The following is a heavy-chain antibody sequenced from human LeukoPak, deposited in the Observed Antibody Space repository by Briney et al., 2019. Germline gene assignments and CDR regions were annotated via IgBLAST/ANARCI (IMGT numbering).Heavy chain of an antibody. CDR2: ISGSGGST. CDR1: GFTFSSYA. D-gene: IGHD2-2*01. J-gene: IGHJ4*02. Sequence: PGGSLXLSCAASGFTFSSYAMSWVRQAPGKGLEWVSDISGSGGSTYYADSVKGGFTISRENSKNPLYLQINSLRAEDTAVYYCAKDQGYCRSTSCSISSYWGQGTLVTVSS. CDR3: AKDQGYCRSTSCSISSY. V-gene: IGHV3-23*01.